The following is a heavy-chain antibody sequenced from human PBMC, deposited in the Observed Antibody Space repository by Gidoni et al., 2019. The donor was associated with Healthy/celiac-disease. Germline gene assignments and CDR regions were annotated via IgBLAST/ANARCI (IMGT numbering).Heavy chain of an antibody. J-gene: IGHJ4*02. CDR2: ISWNSGSI. D-gene: IGHD1-26*01. Sequence: EVQLVESGGGLVQPGRSLRLSCAASGFTFDDYAMHWVRQAPGKGLEWVSGISWNSGSIGYADSVKDRFTISRDNAKNSLYLQMNSLRAEDTALYYCAKDPFALVGATYYFDYWGQGTLVTVSS. V-gene: IGHV3-9*01. CDR3: AKDPFALVGATYYFDY. CDR1: GFTFDDYA.